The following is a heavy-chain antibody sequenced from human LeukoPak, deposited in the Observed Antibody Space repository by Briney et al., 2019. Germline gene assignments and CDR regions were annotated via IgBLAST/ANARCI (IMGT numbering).Heavy chain of an antibody. V-gene: IGHV1-69*04. Sequence: GSSVKVSCKASGGTFNSYAISWVRQAPGQGLEWMGRIIPILGIANYAQKFQGRVTITVDKSTSTAYMELSSLRSEDMAVYYCARGSSSWYLNFDYWGQGTLVTVSS. J-gene: IGHJ4*02. D-gene: IGHD6-13*01. CDR3: ARGSSSWYLNFDY. CDR2: IIPILGIA. CDR1: GGTFNSYA.